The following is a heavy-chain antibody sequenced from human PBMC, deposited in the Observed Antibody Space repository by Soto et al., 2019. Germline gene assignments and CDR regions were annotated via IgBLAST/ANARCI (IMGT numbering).Heavy chain of an antibody. CDR3: AKHNYSNWFDP. CDR2: ISYDGSNK. V-gene: IGHV3-30*18. D-gene: IGHD4-4*01. J-gene: IGHJ5*02. CDR1: GFTFSSYG. Sequence: QVQLVESGGGVVQPGRSLRLSCAASGFTFSSYGMHWVRQAPGKGLEWVAVISYDGSNKYYADSVKGRFTISRDNSKNTLYLQMNSLRAEDTAVYYCAKHNYSNWFDPWGQGTLVTASS.